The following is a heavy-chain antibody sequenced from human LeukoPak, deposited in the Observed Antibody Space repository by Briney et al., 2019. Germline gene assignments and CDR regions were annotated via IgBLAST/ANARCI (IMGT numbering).Heavy chain of an antibody. J-gene: IGHJ4*02. CDR1: GFTFRSHG. D-gene: IGHD1-26*01. V-gene: IGHV3-48*01. CDR2: ISSSGSTI. Sequence: GSLRLSFAAPGFTFRSHGIDWVPQAPGKGLGGVSYISSSGSTIYYAESVKGRFTISRDNAKNSLYLQMNSLRADDTAVYYCARGNIVGASLFDYWGQGNLVTVSS. CDR3: ARGNIVGASLFDY.